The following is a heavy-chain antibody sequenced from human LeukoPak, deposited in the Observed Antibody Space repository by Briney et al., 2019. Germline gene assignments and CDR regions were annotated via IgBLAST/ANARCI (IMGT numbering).Heavy chain of an antibody. CDR2: IYHSGST. J-gene: IGHJ4*02. CDR3: ASRRELTGEPY. CDR1: GGSISAHAW. D-gene: IGHD7-27*01. V-gene: IGHV4-4*02. Sequence: SDTLSLTCAVSGGSISAHAWWTWVRQPPGKGLEWIGEIYHSGSTNYSPSLRSRVTISVDKPDNRFSLRLNSVTAADTAVYYCASRRELTGEPYWGQGTLVTVSS.